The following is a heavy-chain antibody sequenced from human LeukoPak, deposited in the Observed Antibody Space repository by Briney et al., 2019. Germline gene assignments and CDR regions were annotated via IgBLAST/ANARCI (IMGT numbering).Heavy chain of an antibody. CDR2: INPNTGGT. Sequence: ASVKVSCKASGYTFTDYYLHWVRQAPGQGLEWMGWINPNTGGTKYAQQFQDRVTMTRDTSISTAYMELSSLRSDDTAVYYCARRGCSTSCYAPDYWGQGILVTVSS. CDR1: GYTFTDYY. D-gene: IGHD2-2*01. V-gene: IGHV1-2*02. CDR3: ARRGCSTSCYAPDY. J-gene: IGHJ4*02.